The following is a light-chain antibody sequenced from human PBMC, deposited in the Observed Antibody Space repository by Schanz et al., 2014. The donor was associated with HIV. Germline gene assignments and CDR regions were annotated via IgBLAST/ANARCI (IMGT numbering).Light chain of an antibody. CDR3: LLSYTRSRPGV. CDR2: NTN. V-gene: IGLV7-46*01. Sequence: QAVVTQEPSLTVSQGGTVTLTCGSSTGSVTSGHFPFWLQQRPGQAPRTLIFNTNKKHSWTPARFSGSLFGGKAALTISGAQPEDEAEYYCLLSYTRSRPGVFGGGTKLTVL. J-gene: IGLJ2*01. CDR1: TGSVTSGHF.